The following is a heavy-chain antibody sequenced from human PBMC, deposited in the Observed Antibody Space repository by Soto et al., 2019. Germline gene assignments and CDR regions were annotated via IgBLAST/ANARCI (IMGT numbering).Heavy chain of an antibody. V-gene: IGHV1-58*01. CDR2: IVVGSGNT. J-gene: IGHJ4*02. CDR1: GFTFSSAA. Sequence: SVKVSCKASGFTFSSAAVQWVRQARGQRPEWIGWIVVGSGNTNYAQKFQERVTLTREKSTNTAYMELNSLTSEDTAVYYCAADSRWQLYYWGQGTQVTVSS. CDR3: AADSRWQLYY. D-gene: IGHD1-1*01.